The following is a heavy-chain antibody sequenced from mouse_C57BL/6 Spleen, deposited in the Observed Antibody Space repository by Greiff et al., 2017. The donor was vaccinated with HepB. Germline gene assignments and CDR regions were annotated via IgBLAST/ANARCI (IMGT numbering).Heavy chain of an antibody. Sequence: EVQLQQSGPGLVKPSQSLSLTCSVTGYSITSGYYWNWIRQFPGNKLEWMGYISYDGSNNYNPSLKNRISITRDTSKNQFFLKLNSVTTEDTATYYCARGDPYYYGSSSYAMDYWGQGTSVTVSS. J-gene: IGHJ4*01. CDR1: GYSITSGYY. CDR3: ARGDPYYYGSSSYAMDY. CDR2: ISYDGSN. D-gene: IGHD1-1*01. V-gene: IGHV3-6*01.